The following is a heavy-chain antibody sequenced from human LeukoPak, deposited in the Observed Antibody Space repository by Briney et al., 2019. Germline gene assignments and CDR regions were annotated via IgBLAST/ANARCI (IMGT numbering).Heavy chain of an antibody. V-gene: IGHV3-48*03. CDR1: GFTFSSYE. CDR2: ISSSGSTI. D-gene: IGHD4-17*01. Sequence: GGSLRLSCAASGFTFSSYEMNWVRQAPGKGLEWVSYISSSGSTIYYADSVKGRFTISRGNAKNSLYLQMNSLRAEDTAVYYCARESRDYGDYPPLPYGMDVWGQGTTVTVSS. J-gene: IGHJ6*02. CDR3: ARESRDYGDYPPLPYGMDV.